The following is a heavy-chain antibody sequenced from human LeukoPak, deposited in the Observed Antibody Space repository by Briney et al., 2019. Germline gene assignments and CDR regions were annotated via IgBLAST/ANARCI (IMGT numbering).Heavy chain of an antibody. J-gene: IGHJ4*02. Sequence: GGSLRLSCAASGFTFSGYWMHWIRQAPGKGLVWVSAIKSDGSNTFYADSVKGRFTISRDNATNTLSLQMNSLRAEDTAVYYCTRGRQVYYFDYWGQGALVTVSS. CDR1: GFTFSGYW. D-gene: IGHD2-8*01. V-gene: IGHV3-74*01. CDR2: IKSDGSNT. CDR3: TRGRQVYYFDY.